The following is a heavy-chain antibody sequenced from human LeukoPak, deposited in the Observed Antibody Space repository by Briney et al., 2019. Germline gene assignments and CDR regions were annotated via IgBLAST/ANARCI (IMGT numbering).Heavy chain of an antibody. Sequence: PGGSLRLSCAASGFTFSSYAMSWVRQAPGKGLEWVGRIKSKTDGGTTDYAAPVKGRFTISRDDSKNTLYLQMNSLKTEDTAVYYCTTAPLFVVDDYWGQGTLVTVSS. D-gene: IGHD2-2*01. CDR3: TTAPLFVVDDY. CDR1: GFTFSSYA. J-gene: IGHJ4*02. CDR2: IKSKTDGGTT. V-gene: IGHV3-15*01.